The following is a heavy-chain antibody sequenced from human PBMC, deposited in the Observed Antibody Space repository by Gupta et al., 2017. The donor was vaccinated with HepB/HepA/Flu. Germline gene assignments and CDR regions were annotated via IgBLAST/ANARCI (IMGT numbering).Heavy chain of an antibody. J-gene: IGHJ5*02. V-gene: IGHV4-59*01. CDR2: ICHSGST. CDR1: GGSISPSY. CDR3: ARGGNWFDP. Sequence: QVQLQESGPGLVKPSETLSLTCIVPGGSISPSYWTWIRQPPGKGLEWIGYICHSGSTNYNPSLKSRLTISVDTSKSQFSLKLTSVTAADTAVYYCARGGNWFDPWGQGTLVTVSS.